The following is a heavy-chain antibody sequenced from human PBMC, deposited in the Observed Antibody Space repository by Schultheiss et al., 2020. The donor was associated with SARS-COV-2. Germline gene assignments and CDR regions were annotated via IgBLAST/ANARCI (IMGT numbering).Heavy chain of an antibody. CDR2: IYYSGST. D-gene: IGHD2-2*02. CDR1: GGSVSSGSYY. Sequence: SETLSLTCTVSGGSVSSGSYYWSWIRQPAGKGLEWIGYIYYSGSTYYNPSLKSRVTISVDTSKNQFSLKLSSVTAADTAVYYCARDNVYCSSTSCYKRDYYYYYMDVWGKGTTVTVSS. CDR3: ARDNVYCSSTSCYKRDYYYYYMDV. V-gene: IGHV4-61*10. J-gene: IGHJ6*03.